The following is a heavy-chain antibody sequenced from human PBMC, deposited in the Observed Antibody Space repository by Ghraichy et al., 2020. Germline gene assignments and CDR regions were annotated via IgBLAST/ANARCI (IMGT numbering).Heavy chain of an antibody. CDR2: ISWNSGSI. Sequence: GGSLRLSCAASGFTFDDYAMHWVRQAPGKGLEWVSGISWNSGSIGYADSVKGRFTISRDNAKNSLYLQMNSLRAEDTALYYCAKDILGAGDYGMDVWGQGTTVTVSS. D-gene: IGHD3-16*01. CDR1: GFTFDDYA. CDR3: AKDILGAGDYGMDV. V-gene: IGHV3-9*01. J-gene: IGHJ6*02.